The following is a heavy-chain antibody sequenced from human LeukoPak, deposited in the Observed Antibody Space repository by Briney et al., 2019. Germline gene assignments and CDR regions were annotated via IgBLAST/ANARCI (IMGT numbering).Heavy chain of an antibody. V-gene: IGHV5-51*01. J-gene: IGHJ6*03. D-gene: IGHD4-17*01. Sequence: ETLSLTCSVSGDSITYFYWSWIRQAAGKGLEWMGIIYPGDSDTRYSPSFQGQVTISADKSISTAYLQWSSLRASDTAMYYCARHRDYGDYGYYMDVWGKGTTVTVSS. CDR3: ARHRDYGDYGYYMDV. CDR1: GDSITYFY. CDR2: IYPGDSDT.